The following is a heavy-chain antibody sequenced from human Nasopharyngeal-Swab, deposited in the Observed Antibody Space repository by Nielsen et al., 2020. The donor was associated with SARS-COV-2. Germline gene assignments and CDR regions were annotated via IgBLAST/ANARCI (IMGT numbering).Heavy chain of an antibody. D-gene: IGHD3-16*02. CDR1: GFSFSTYW. J-gene: IGHJ6*03. CDR3: ARQGVFVPAYFHQYYMDV. Sequence: GESLKISCAASGFSFSTYWMTWVRQAPRKGLEWVANIKQDGSEKYYVDSVKGRFTVSRDNPKNLLYLQVSSLRAEDTAVYYCARQGVFVPAYFHQYYMDVWGKGTTVTVSS. CDR2: IKQDGSEK. V-gene: IGHV3-7*03.